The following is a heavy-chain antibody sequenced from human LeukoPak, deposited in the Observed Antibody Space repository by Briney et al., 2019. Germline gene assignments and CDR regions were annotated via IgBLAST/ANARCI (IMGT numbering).Heavy chain of an antibody. D-gene: IGHD2-2*02. CDR2: IYPDGNT. CDR3: ASIIVVVPAAIRGRVISDY. CDR1: GFTVSSNY. J-gene: IGHJ4*02. V-gene: IGHV3-66*01. Sequence: GGSLRLSCAASGFTVSSNYMNWVRQAPGKGLEWVSMIYPDGNTFYANFVKGRFTISRDNSKNTLDLQMSSLRAEDTAVYYCASIIVVVPAAIRGRVISDYWGQGTLVTVSS.